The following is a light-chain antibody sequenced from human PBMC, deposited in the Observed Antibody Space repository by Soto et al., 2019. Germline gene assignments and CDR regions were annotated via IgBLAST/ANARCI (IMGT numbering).Light chain of an antibody. J-gene: IGKJ2*01. CDR1: QGVSNW. Sequence: DIQMTQSPSSVSASVGDRVTITCRASQGVSNWLAWYQQKPVKDPKLLIYAASTLRIGVPSRFSGSGSGTDFTFTISSLQPEDFSTYSCQQANSFPYTFGPVNKLEIK. CDR2: AAS. V-gene: IGKV1-12*01. CDR3: QQANSFPYT.